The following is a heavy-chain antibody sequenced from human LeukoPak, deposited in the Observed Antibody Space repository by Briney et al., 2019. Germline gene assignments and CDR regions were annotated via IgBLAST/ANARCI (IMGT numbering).Heavy chain of an antibody. CDR1: GFTFSSYA. Sequence: GGSLRLSCAASGFTFSSYAMSWVRQAPGKGLEWVSAISGSGGSTYYADSVKGRFTISRDNSKNTLYLQMNSLRAEDTAVYYCALTIRYFDWFFDYWGQGTLATVSS. D-gene: IGHD3-9*01. CDR2: ISGSGGST. V-gene: IGHV3-23*01. J-gene: IGHJ4*02. CDR3: ALTIRYFDWFFDY.